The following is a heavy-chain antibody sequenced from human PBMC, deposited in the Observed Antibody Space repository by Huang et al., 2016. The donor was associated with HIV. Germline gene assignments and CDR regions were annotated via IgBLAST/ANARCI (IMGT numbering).Heavy chain of an antibody. CDR3: ARLQMLSGSDAFDI. D-gene: IGHD2-8*01. J-gene: IGHJ3*02. CDR1: GGSISSYY. V-gene: IGHV4-4*07. Sequence: QVQLQESGPGLVKPSETLSLTCTVSGGSISSYYWSWIRQPAGKGLEWICRIYTTGSTNYNPSLKSRVTMSVDTSKNHFSLKLSSVTAADTAVYYCARLQMLSGSDAFDIWGQGTMVTVSS. CDR2: IYTTGST.